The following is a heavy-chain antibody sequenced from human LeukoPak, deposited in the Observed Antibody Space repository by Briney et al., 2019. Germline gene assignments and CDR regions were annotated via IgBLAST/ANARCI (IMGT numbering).Heavy chain of an antibody. Sequence: SETLSLTCAVYGGSFSGYYWSWVRQPPGKGLEWIGEINHSGSTNYNPSLKSRVTISVDTSKNQFSLKLSSAPAADTAVYYCARIGVLLWRWGQGTLVTVSS. J-gene: IGHJ4*02. D-gene: IGHD3-10*01. CDR1: GGSFSGYY. CDR2: INHSGST. CDR3: ARIGVLLWR. V-gene: IGHV4-34*01.